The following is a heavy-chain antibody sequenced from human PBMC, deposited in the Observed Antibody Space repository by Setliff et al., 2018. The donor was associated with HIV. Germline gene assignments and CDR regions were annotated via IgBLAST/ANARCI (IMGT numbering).Heavy chain of an antibody. V-gene: IGHV4-4*07. CDR3: ARDPYCSGDGCFRYYQH. Sequence: LETLSLTCTVSNVSFNSYYWSWIRHPAGRALEWIGRIYSSGSTNYNPSLKSRVKMSLDTSKNQFSLKLSSVTAADTAVYFCARDPYCSGDGCFRYYQHWGRGTLVTVSS. CDR1: NVSFNSYY. J-gene: IGHJ1*01. CDR2: IYSSGST. D-gene: IGHD2-15*01.